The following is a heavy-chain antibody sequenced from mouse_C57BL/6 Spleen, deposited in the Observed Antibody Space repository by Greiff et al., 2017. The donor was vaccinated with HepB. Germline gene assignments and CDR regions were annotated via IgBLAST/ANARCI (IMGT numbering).Heavy chain of an antibody. CDR1: GYTFTDYN. V-gene: IGHV1-18*01. CDR3: ARETTVVARRYFDV. Sequence: EVQLQQSGPELVKPGASVTIPCKASGYTFTDYNMDWVKQSHGKSLEWIGDINPNNGGTIYNQKFKGKATLTVDKSSSTAYMELRSLTSEDTAVYYCARETTVVARRYFDVWGTGTTVTVSS. D-gene: IGHD1-1*01. CDR2: INPNNGGT. J-gene: IGHJ1*03.